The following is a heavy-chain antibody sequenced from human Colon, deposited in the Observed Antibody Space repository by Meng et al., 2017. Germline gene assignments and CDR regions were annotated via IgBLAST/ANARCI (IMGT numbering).Heavy chain of an antibody. CDR3: ARDLRAASDY. Sequence: GESLKISCAASGFTFSGYYMNWVRQVPGKGLVWVSRIDHEGSSTGYADSVKGRFTISRDNAKNTLYLQMNSLKAEDTALYYCARDLRAASDYWGQGTLVTVSS. CDR2: IDHEGSST. D-gene: IGHD6-13*01. CDR1: GFTFSGYY. J-gene: IGHJ4*02. V-gene: IGHV3-74*01.